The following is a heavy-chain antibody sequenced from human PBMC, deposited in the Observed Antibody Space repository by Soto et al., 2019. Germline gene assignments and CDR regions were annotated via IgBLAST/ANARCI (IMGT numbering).Heavy chain of an antibody. Sequence: PSETLSLTCTVSGGSISSYYWSWIRQPPGKGLEWIGYIYYSGSTNYNPSLKSRVTISVDTSTNQFSLKLSSVTAADTAVYNCESSYSSSPPLDYWGKGTLATVSS. CDR3: ESSYSSSPPLDY. CDR2: IYYSGST. D-gene: IGHD6-6*01. CDR1: GGSISSYY. V-gene: IGHV4-59*01. J-gene: IGHJ4*02.